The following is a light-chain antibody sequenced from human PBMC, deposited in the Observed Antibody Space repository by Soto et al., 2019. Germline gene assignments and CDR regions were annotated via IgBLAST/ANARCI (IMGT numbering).Light chain of an antibody. J-gene: IGKJ4*01. V-gene: IGKV3-15*01. CDR3: QQYNNWSPLT. CDR1: QSVSSS. Sequence: EIVMTQSPATLSLSPGDRATLSCRASQSVSSSLAWYQQIPGQAPRRLIYDASTRATGIPARFGGSGSGTEITLTISILKSEDFAVYYCQQYNNWSPLTFGGGTKVELK. CDR2: DAS.